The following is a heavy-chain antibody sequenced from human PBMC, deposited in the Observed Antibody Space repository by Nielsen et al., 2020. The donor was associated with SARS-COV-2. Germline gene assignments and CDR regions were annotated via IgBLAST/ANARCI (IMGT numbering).Heavy chain of an antibody. Sequence: SETLSLTCTVSGGSISSGDYYWSWIRQPPGKGLEWIGYIYYSGSTNYSPSLKSRVSISLDTSKNQFSLNLRSVTAADSAVYFCARDYYGDYLDGFDIWGQGTVVAVSS. CDR3: ARDYYGDYLDGFDI. CDR1: GGSISSGDYY. D-gene: IGHD4-17*01. J-gene: IGHJ3*02. CDR2: IYYSGST. V-gene: IGHV4-61*08.